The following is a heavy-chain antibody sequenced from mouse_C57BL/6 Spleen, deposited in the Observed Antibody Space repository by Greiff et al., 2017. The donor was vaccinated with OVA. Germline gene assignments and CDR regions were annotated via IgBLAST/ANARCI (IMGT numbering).Heavy chain of an antibody. V-gene: IGHV1-26*01. CDR3: ARGRLGDYAMDY. CDR1: GYTFTDYY. Sequence: EVMLVESGPELVKPGASVKISCKASGYTFTDYYMNWVKQSHGKSLEWIGDINPNNGGTSYNQKFKGKATLTVDKSSSTAYMELRSLTSEDSAVYYCARGRLGDYAMDYWGQGTSVTVSS. CDR2: INPNNGGT. J-gene: IGHJ4*01.